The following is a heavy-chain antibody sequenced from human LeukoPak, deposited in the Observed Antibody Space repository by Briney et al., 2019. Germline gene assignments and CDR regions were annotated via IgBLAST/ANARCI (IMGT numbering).Heavy chain of an antibody. D-gene: IGHD5-12*01. V-gene: IGHV1-69*04. J-gene: IGHJ4*02. Sequence: SVTVSCKASGGTFSSYAISWVRQAPGQGLEWMGRIIPILGIANYAQKFQGRVTITADKSTSTAYIELSSLRSEDTAVYYCARGGYSGSQTQPPFDYWGQGTLVTVSS. CDR2: IIPILGIA. CDR3: ARGGYSGSQTQPPFDY. CDR1: GGTFSSYA.